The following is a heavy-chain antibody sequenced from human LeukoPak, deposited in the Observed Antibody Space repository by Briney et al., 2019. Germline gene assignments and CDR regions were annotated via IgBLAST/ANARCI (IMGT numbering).Heavy chain of an antibody. V-gene: IGHV4-59*12. CDR3: ARGRTIAVAGPPESGASDY. D-gene: IGHD6-19*01. J-gene: IGHJ4*02. CDR1: GGSISSYY. Sequence: SETLSLTCTVSGGSISSYYWSWVRQPPGKGLEWIGYIYYSGSTNYNPSLKSRVTISVDPSKNQFSLKLSSVTAADTAVYYCARGRTIAVAGPPESGASDYWGQGTLVTVSS. CDR2: IYYSGST.